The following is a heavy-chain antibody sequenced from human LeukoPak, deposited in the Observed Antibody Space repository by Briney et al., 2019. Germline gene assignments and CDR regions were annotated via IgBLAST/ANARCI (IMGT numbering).Heavy chain of an antibody. J-gene: IGHJ4*02. CDR3: GRVGCVRDCGHGALNC. D-gene: IGHD2-21*01. V-gene: IGHV3-7*03. CDR2: VTQDGSEK. Sequence: GRSLRLSRAASGFTFSGYGTSWVRQAPGKGMEWVATVTQDGSEKYYVDSVKGRFTISRDNAKSSLFLQMNSLRAEDTAVYYCGRVGCVRDCGHGALNCWGQGTLVTVSS. CDR1: GFTFSGYG.